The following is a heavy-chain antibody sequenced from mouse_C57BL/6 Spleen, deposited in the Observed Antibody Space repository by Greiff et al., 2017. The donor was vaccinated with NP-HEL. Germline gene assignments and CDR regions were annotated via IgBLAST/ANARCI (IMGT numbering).Heavy chain of an antibody. D-gene: IGHD2-1*01. J-gene: IGHJ2*01. CDR2: IHPNSGST. Sequence: QVQLQQSGAELVKPGASVKLSCKASGYTFTSYWMHWVKQRPGQGLEWIGMIHPNSGSTNYNEKFKSKATLTVDKSSSTAYMQLSSLTSEDSAVYYCARSTGPYYFDYWGQGTTLTVSS. CDR3: ARSTGPYYFDY. V-gene: IGHV1-64*01. CDR1: GYTFTSYW.